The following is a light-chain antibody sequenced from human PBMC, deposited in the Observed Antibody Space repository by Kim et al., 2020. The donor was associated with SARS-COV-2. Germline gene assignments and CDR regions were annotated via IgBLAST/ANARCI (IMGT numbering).Light chain of an antibody. CDR1: QTLINNY. J-gene: IGKJ4*01. Sequence: PGASANLPCRASQTLINNYLAWFEQKPGEAPRLLIYDATNRATGIPDRLSGSGSGTDFTLTISRLEPEDFAVYYCQQSGESPLTFGGGTKVDIK. CDR2: DAT. V-gene: IGKV3-20*01. CDR3: QQSGESPLT.